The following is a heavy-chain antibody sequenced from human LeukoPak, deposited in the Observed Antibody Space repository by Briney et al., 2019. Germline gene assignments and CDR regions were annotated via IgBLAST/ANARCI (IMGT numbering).Heavy chain of an antibody. J-gene: IGHJ6*03. Sequence: PSETLSLTCTVSGGSITNDNWWSWVRQTPGKGLEWIGEIYHSGSTSYNPSLKNRVTISVDKSNNRFSLRLTSVTAAATAVYSCAKPTGDLPPGGLYYNYYIDVWDKGATVTVSS. V-gene: IGHV4-4*02. CDR2: IYHSGST. CDR3: AKPTGDLPPGGLYYNYYIDV. D-gene: IGHD3-10*01. CDR1: GGSITNDNW.